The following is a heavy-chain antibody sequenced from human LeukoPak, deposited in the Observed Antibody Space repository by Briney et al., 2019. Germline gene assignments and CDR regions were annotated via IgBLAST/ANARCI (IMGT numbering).Heavy chain of an antibody. D-gene: IGHD3-10*01. CDR2: INHSGST. Sequence: PSETLSLTCAVYSGSFSGYYWSWIRQPPGKGLEWIGEINHSGSTNYNPSLKSRVTISVDTSKNQFSLKLSSVTAADTAVYYCARAYYYGSGPLDYWGQGTLVTVSS. V-gene: IGHV4-34*01. J-gene: IGHJ4*02. CDR1: SGSFSGYY. CDR3: ARAYYYGSGPLDY.